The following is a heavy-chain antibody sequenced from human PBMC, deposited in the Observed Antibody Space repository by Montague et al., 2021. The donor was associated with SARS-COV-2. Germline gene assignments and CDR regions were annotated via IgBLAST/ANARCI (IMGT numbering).Heavy chain of an antibody. CDR3: ARGDGYNPPTDIDN. D-gene: IGHD5-24*01. Sequence: SLRLSCAASGFIFSNFAFHWVRQAPGKGLEWVAVISYDGSSKDYAESVRGRFTVSRDNSQKTLYVQLNSLRVEDTAIYYCARGDGYNPPTDIDNWGQGTLVTVSS. V-gene: IGHV3-30*04. CDR1: GFIFSNFA. CDR2: ISYDGSSK. J-gene: IGHJ4*02.